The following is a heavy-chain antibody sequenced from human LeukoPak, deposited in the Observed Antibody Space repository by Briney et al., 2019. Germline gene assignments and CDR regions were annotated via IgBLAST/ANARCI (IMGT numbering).Heavy chain of an antibody. V-gene: IGHV4-39*01. CDR1: GGSISSSSYY. D-gene: IGHD3-3*01. J-gene: IGHJ4*02. CDR2: IYYSGST. CDR3: ARRTYYDFWSGYYTEY. Sequence: PSETLSLTCTVSGGSISSSSYYWGWIRQPPGKGLEWIGSIYYSGSTYYNPSLKGRATISVDTSKNQFSLKLSSVTAADTAVYYCARRTYYDFWSGYYTEYWGQGTLVTVSS.